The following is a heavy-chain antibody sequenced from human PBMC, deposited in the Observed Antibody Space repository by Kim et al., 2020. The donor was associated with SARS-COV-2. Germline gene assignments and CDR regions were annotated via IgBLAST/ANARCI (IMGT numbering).Heavy chain of an antibody. J-gene: IGHJ1*01. Sequence: GGSLRLSCAASGFTFNSYAMSWVRQAPGKGLEWVSGIRQSGGNTEYTDSVKGRFSISRDNSKNTLYLQMNRLRAEDTAVYYCAKVTSGSSGWFEYFQRWGQGTLVNVCS. CDR2: IRQSGGNT. CDR3: AKVTSGSSGWFEYFQR. V-gene: IGHV3-23*01. CDR1: GFTFNSYA. D-gene: IGHD6-19*01.